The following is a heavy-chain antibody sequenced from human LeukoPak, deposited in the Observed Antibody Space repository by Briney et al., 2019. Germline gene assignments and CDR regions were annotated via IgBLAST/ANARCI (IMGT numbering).Heavy chain of an antibody. D-gene: IGHD4-17*01. V-gene: IGHV1-18*01. CDR2: ISTYNGYT. CDR3: ARTTVTTSDDAFDI. Sequence: ASMKVSCKASGYTFTSYGINWVRQAPGQGLEWMGWISTYNGYTNYAQKLQGRVTMTTDTSTSTAYMELRSLRSDDTAVYYCARTTVTTSDDAFDIWGQGTMVTVSS. CDR1: GYTFTSYG. J-gene: IGHJ3*02.